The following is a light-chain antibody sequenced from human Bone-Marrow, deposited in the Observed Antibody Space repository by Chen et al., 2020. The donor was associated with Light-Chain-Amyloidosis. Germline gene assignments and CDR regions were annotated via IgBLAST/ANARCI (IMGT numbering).Light chain of an antibody. CDR3: CSYAGIYWV. J-gene: IGLJ3*02. CDR1: SRDVGGYDS. Sequence: QSALTQPRSVSGSPGQSVTISCTGTSRDVGGYDSVSWYQHYPCKAPKLMIYDVSKRPSGVPDRFSASKSGNTASLTISGLQAEDEADYYCCSYAGIYWVFGGGTKLTVL. CDR2: DVS. V-gene: IGLV2-11*01.